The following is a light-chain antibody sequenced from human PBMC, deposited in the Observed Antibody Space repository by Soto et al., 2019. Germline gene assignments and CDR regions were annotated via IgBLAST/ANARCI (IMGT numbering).Light chain of an antibody. CDR2: EVS. V-gene: IGKV2-30*01. J-gene: IGKJ5*01. CDR1: QSLVYSDGNTY. Sequence: DVVMTQSPLSLPVTLGQPASISCRSSQSLVYSDGNTYLNWFQQRPGQSPRRLIYEVSNRDSGVADRCSGSGSGTDFTLKISRVVAEDVGVYYCMQGTHWPPITFGQGTRLEIK. CDR3: MQGTHWPPIT.